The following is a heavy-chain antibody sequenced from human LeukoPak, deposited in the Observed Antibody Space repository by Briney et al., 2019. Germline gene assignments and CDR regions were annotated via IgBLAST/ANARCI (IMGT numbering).Heavy chain of an antibody. Sequence: SQTLSLTCAIFGDSVSSNSAAWNWIRQSPSRGLEWLGRTYYRSKWYNDYAVSVKSRITINPDTSKNQFSLQLNSVTPEDTAVYYCARVMTGQLWAGDDAFDIWGQGTMVTVSS. J-gene: IGHJ3*02. V-gene: IGHV6-1*01. D-gene: IGHD5-18*01. CDR1: GDSVSSNSAA. CDR2: TYYRSKWYN. CDR3: ARVMTGQLWAGDDAFDI.